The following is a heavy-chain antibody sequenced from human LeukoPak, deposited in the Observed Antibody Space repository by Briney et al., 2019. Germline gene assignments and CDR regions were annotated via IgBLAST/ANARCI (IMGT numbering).Heavy chain of an antibody. CDR3: ARRVGGEGFDP. V-gene: IGHV4-59*01. Sequence: SETLSLTCTVSGGSISSYYWSWIRQPPGKGLEWIGYIYYSGSTNYNPSLKSRVTISADTSKNQFSLKLSSVTAADTAVYYCARRVGGEGFDPWGQGTLVTVSS. J-gene: IGHJ5*02. CDR1: GGSISSYY. CDR2: IYYSGST. D-gene: IGHD6-19*01.